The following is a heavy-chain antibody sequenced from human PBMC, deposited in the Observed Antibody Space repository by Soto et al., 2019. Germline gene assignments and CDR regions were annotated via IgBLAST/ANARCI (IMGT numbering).Heavy chain of an antibody. CDR1: GGSISSYY. V-gene: IGHV4-59*08. J-gene: IGHJ4*02. Sequence: PSDPLSRTCTVSGGSISSYYWSWIRQPPGKGLEWIGYIYYSGSTNYNPSLKSRVTISVDTSKNQFSLKLSSVTAADTAVYYCARHADYDILTGYDYWGQGTLVTVS. D-gene: IGHD3-9*01. CDR2: IYYSGST. CDR3: ARHADYDILTGYDY.